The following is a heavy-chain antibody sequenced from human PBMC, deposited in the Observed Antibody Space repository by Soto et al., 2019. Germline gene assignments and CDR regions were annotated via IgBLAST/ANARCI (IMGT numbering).Heavy chain of an antibody. CDR3: GRIVVVPPYYYYGMDV. Sequence: PGESLKISCKGSGYSFTSYWIGWVRQMPGKGLEWMGIIYPGDSDTRYSPSFQGQVTISADESISTAYLQWSSLKASDTAMYYCGRIVVVPPYYYYGMDVWGQGTTVTVSS. CDR2: IYPGDSDT. D-gene: IGHD3-22*01. J-gene: IGHJ6*02. V-gene: IGHV5-51*01. CDR1: GYSFTSYW.